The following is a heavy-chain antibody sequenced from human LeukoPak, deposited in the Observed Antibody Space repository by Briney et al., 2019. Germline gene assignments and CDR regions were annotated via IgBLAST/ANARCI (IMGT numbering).Heavy chain of an antibody. CDR2: ISNSGVT. Sequence: PSETLSLTCTVYGGSISSYYWNWIRQPPGQGLEWIGYISNSGVTKYNPSLKCRVTISLETSKNQFSLRLTSVTAADTAVYYCAKASVTTAVLFDSWGQGTQVAVSS. D-gene: IGHD4-23*01. V-gene: IGHV4-59*01. CDR1: GGSISSYY. CDR3: AKASVTTAVLFDS. J-gene: IGHJ4*02.